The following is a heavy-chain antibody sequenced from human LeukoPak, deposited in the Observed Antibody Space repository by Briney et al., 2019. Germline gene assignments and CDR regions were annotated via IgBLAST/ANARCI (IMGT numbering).Heavy chain of an antibody. Sequence: PSETLSLTCTVSGGSISSYYWSWIWHPPGKGLEWMGYINYSGSTDYNPSLKSQVTISVDTSKNQFSLKLSSVTAADSAVYYCPRFELRPVTLTYYAYGMDVGSQGTTVTVSS. V-gene: IGHV4-59*08. D-gene: IGHD2-21*02. CDR3: PRFELRPVTLTYYAYGMDV. CDR2: INYSGST. CDR1: GGSISSYY. J-gene: IGHJ6*02.